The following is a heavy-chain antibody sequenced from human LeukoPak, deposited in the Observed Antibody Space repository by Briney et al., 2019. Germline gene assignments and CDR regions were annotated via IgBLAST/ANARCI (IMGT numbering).Heavy chain of an antibody. CDR3: AKKGSRIAAAGPYFDY. CDR2: IKQDGSEK. V-gene: IGHV3-7*02. CDR1: GITFSSYW. D-gene: IGHD6-13*01. J-gene: IGHJ4*02. Sequence: PGGSLRLSCAASGITFSSYWMSWVRQAPGKGLEWVANIKQDGSEKDYVDSVEGRFTISRDNAKNSLYLQMNSLRAEDTAVYYCAKKGSRIAAAGPYFDYWGQGTLVTVSS.